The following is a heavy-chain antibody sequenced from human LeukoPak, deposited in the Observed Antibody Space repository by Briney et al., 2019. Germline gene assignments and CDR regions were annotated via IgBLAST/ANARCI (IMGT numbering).Heavy chain of an antibody. D-gene: IGHD6-13*01. CDR1: GYTFTSYD. Sequence: ASVKVSFKASGYTFTSYDINWVRQATGQGLEWMGWMNPNSGNTGYAQKFQGRVTMTRNTSISTAYMELSSLRSEDTAVYYCARGVKAAAGLFDYWGQGTLVTVSS. J-gene: IGHJ4*02. V-gene: IGHV1-8*01. CDR2: MNPNSGNT. CDR3: ARGVKAAAGLFDY.